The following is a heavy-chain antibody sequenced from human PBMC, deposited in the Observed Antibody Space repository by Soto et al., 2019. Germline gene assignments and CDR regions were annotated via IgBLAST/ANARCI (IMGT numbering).Heavy chain of an antibody. Sequence: QVQLQESGPGVVEPSQTLSLTCTVSGGSINNNGYFWSWIRQPPGSGLEWIAPIYNSGSTYSNPSLKSRLTISVDTSKDQISLKLSSVTAADTAVYYCARGPSGDKVDYWGQGTLVTVSS. CDR1: GGSINNNGYF. V-gene: IGHV4-30-4*01. CDR2: IYNSGST. J-gene: IGHJ4*02. CDR3: ARGPSGDKVDY. D-gene: IGHD1-26*01.